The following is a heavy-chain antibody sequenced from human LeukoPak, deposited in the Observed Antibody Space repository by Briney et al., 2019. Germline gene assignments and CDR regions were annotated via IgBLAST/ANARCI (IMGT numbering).Heavy chain of an antibody. Sequence: SETLSLTCTVSGGSISSHYWSWIRQPPGQGLEWIGYIYYSGSTNYNPSLKSRVTISVDTSKNQFSLTLNSVTAADTAVYYCARRTSSGWLDYWGQGALVTVSS. V-gene: IGHV4-59*08. CDR3: ARRTSSGWLDY. J-gene: IGHJ4*02. D-gene: IGHD6-19*01. CDR2: IYYSGST. CDR1: GGSISSHY.